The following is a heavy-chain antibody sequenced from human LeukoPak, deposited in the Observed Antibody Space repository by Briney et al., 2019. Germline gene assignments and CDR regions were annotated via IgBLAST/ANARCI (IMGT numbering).Heavy chain of an antibody. CDR2: IYYSGST. CDR3: ARGGVGADWFDP. V-gene: IGHV4-59*01. CDR1: GGSISSYY. Sequence: SETLSLTCTVSGGSISSYYWSWIRPPPGKGLEWIGYIYYSGSTNYNPSLKSRVTISVDTSKNQFSLKLSSVTAADTAVYYCARGGVGADWFDPWGQGTLVTVSS. D-gene: IGHD1-26*01. J-gene: IGHJ5*02.